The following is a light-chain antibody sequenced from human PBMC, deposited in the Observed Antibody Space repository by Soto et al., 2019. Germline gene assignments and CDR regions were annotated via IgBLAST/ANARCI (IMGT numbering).Light chain of an antibody. CDR1: SSDVGNYNL. CDR3: SAYAGFNKVL. CDR2: EVN. V-gene: IGLV2-14*02. Sequence: QSALTQPASVSGSPGQSIAISCIGTSSDVGNYNLVSWYQHHPGKAPKLVIYEVNKRPSGVPDRFSGSKSGSTASLTVSGLQAEDEADYYCSAYAGFNKVLFGGGTKVTVL. J-gene: IGLJ2*01.